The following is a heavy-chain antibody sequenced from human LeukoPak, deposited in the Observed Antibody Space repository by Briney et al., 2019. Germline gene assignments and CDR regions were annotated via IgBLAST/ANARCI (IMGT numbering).Heavy chain of an antibody. V-gene: IGHV3-7*01. J-gene: IGHJ3*02. CDR3: ARQYYDFWSGYYEVFDI. D-gene: IGHD3-3*01. Sequence: GGSLRLSCGASGFTFSSYWMSWVRQAPGKGLEWVANIKQDASEKYYVDSVRGRFTISRDNAKNSLYLQVNSLRAEDTAVYYCARQYYDFWSGYYEVFDIWGQGTMVTVSS. CDR1: GFTFSSYW. CDR2: IKQDASEK.